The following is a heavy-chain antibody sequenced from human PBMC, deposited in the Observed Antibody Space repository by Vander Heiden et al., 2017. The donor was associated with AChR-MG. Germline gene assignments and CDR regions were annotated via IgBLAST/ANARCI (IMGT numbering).Heavy chain of an antibody. CDR2: ISSSSSTI. D-gene: IGHD6-19*01. V-gene: IGHV3-48*01. J-gene: IGHJ4*02. Sequence: EVQLVESGGGLVQPGGSLRLSCAAPGFPFSSYSMNWVRQAPGKGLEWVSYISSSSSTIYYADSVKGRFTISRDNAKNSLYLQMNSLRAEDTAVYYCARSTGEQWPYFDYWGQGTLVTVSS. CDR1: GFPFSSYS. CDR3: ARSTGEQWPYFDY.